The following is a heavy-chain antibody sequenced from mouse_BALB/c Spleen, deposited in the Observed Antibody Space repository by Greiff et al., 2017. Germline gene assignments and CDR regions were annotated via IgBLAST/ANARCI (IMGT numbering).Heavy chain of an antibody. CDR1: GFTFSSYA. V-gene: IGHV5-9-3*01. CDR3: ARGTYYGNYYYAMDY. J-gene: IGHJ4*01. D-gene: IGHD2-10*01. Sequence: EVKLMESGGGLVKPGGSLKLSCAASGFTFSSYAMSWVRQTPEKRLEWVATISSGGSYTYYPDSVKGRFTISRDNAKNTLYLQMSSLRSEDTAMYYCARGTYYGNYYYAMDYWGQGTSVTVSS. CDR2: ISSGGSYT.